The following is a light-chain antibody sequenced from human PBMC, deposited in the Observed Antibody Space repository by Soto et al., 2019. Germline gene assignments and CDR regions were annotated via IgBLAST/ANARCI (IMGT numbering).Light chain of an antibody. J-gene: IGKJ5*01. V-gene: IGKV3-11*01. CDR3: QQRSSWPPT. CDR1: QSVSSY. CDR2: DAS. Sequence: EIVFTQSPATLSFSPGERATLSCRASQSVSSYLAWYQQRPGQAPRLLIYDASNGATGVPARFSGSGSGTDFTLTISSLEPEDFAVYYCQQRSSWPPTFGQGTRLEIK.